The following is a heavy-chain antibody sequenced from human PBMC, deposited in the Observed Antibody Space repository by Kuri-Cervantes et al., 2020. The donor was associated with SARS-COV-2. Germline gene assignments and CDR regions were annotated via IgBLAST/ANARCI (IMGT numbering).Heavy chain of an antibody. CDR3: AREFPQGRIFGVVPTRYYYYYMDV. D-gene: IGHD3-3*01. CDR1: GGSISSSSYY. V-gene: IGHV4-39*07. J-gene: IGHJ6*03. CDR2: IYYSGST. Sequence: SETLSLTCTVSGGSISSSSYYGGWIRQPPGKGLEWIGSIYYSGSTYYNPSLKSRVTISVDTSKNQFSLKLSSVTAADTAVYYCAREFPQGRIFGVVPTRYYYYYMDVWGKGTTVTVSS.